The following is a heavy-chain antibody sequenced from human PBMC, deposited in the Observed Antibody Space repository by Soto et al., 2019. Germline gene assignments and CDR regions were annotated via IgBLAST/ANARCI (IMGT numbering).Heavy chain of an antibody. V-gene: IGHV5-51*01. D-gene: IGHD6-19*01. J-gene: IGHJ6*02. CDR2: IYPGDSDT. Sequence: GESLKISCKGSGYSFTSYWIGWVRQMPGKGLEWMGIIYPGDSDTRYSPSFQGQVTISADKSISTAYLQWSSLKASDTAMYYCARQYSSGWPYYYCYGMDVWGQGTTVTVSS. CDR1: GYSFTSYW. CDR3: ARQYSSGWPYYYCYGMDV.